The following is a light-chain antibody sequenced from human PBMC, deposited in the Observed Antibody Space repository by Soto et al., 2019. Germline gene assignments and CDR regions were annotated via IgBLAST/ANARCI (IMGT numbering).Light chain of an antibody. J-gene: IGKJ1*01. CDR2: GAS. V-gene: IGKV3-15*01. CDR1: QSVSSN. Sequence: EIVMTQSPATLSVSPAERATLSCRASQSVSSNLAWYQQKPGQAPRLLIYGASTRATGIPARFSGSGSGTEFTLTISSLQSEDFAVYYCQQYNNWPRTFGQGTKVAI. CDR3: QQYNNWPRT.